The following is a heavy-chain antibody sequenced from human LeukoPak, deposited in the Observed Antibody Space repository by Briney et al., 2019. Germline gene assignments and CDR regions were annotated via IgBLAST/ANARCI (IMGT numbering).Heavy chain of an antibody. D-gene: IGHD3-22*01. J-gene: IGHJ4*02. CDR3: ARDLELVYYDSSGYDY. CDR1: GFTFSRYW. CDR2: ISPDGSTT. Sequence: GGSLRLSCAASGFTFSRYWMHWVRQAPGKGLMWVSRISPDGSTTLYADSVKGRFTISRDNAKNTLYLQMNSLRAEDTAVYYCARDLELVYYDSSGYDYWGQGTLVIVSS. V-gene: IGHV3-74*03.